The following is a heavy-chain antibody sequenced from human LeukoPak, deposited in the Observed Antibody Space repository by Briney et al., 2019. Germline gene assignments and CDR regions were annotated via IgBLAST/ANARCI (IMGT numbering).Heavy chain of an antibody. Sequence: GGSLRLSCAASGSTFISYAMSWGRQAPGKGLEWGSAISGSGGSTYYADSVKGRFTISRDNSKKTLYLQMNSLRAEDTAVYYCAKDRRSVRGVIRFDYWGQGTLVTVSS. D-gene: IGHD3-10*02. CDR3: AKDRRSVRGVIRFDY. J-gene: IGHJ4*02. CDR1: GSTFISYA. V-gene: IGHV3-23*01. CDR2: ISGSGGST.